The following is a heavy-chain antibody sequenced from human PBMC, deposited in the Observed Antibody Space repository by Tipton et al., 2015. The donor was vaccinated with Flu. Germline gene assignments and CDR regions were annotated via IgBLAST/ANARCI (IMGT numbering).Heavy chain of an antibody. CDR1: GFTFSSYS. CDR2: ISGSSSYI. V-gene: IGHV3-21*01. Sequence: SLRLSCAASGFTFSSYSMNWVRQAPGKGLEWVSSISGSSSYIYYADSVKGRFTISRDNAKNSLYLQMNSLRAEDTAVYYCARGGSSSIWFDPWGQGTLVTVSS. J-gene: IGHJ5*02. D-gene: IGHD6-6*01. CDR3: ARGGSSSIWFDP.